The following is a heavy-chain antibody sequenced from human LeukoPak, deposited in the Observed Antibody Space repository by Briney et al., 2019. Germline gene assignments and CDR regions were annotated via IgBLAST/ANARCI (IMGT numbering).Heavy chain of an antibody. J-gene: IGHJ3*02. Sequence: ASVKVSCKASGGTFSSYAISWVRQAPGQGLEWMGGTIPIFGTANYAQKFQGRVTITADESTSTAYMELSSLRSEDTAVYYCARDGNYYDGSGYYFSAFDIWGQGTMVTVSS. CDR3: ARDGNYYDGSGYYFSAFDI. CDR2: TIPIFGTA. CDR1: GGTFSSYA. D-gene: IGHD3-22*01. V-gene: IGHV1-69*13.